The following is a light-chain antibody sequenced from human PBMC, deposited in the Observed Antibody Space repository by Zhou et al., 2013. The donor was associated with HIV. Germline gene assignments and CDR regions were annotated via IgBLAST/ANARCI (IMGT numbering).Light chain of an antibody. CDR3: QQYYSYLWT. CDR1: QGITSY. V-gene: IGKV1-9*01. J-gene: IGKJ1*01. CDR2: AAS. Sequence: DIQLTQSPSFLSASVGDRVTITCRASQGITSYLAWYQQKPGKAPKLLIYAASTLQSGVPSRFSGSGSGTDFTLTISCLQSEDFATYYCQQYYSYLWTFGQGTKVEIK.